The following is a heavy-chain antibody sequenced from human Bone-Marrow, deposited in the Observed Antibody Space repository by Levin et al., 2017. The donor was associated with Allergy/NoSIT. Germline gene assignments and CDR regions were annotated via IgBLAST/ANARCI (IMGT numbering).Heavy chain of an antibody. CDR2: IYHSGST. V-gene: IGHV4-30-2*01. J-gene: IGHJ4*02. CDR1: GGSISSGGYS. D-gene: IGHD3-10*01. CDR3: ASMAKYGSGSYYNPGADY. Sequence: PSETLSLTCAVSGGSISSGGYSWSWIRQPPGKGLEWIGYIYHSGSTYYNPSLKSRVTISVDRSKNQFSLKLSSVTAADTAVYYCASMAKYGSGSYYNPGADYWGQGTLVTVSS.